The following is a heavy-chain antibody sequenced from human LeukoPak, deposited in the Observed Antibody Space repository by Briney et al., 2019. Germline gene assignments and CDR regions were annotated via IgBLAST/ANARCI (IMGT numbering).Heavy chain of an antibody. Sequence: ASVEVSCKASGYTFTSYGISWVRQAPGQGLEWMGWISAYNGNTNYAQKLQGRVTMTTDTSTSTAYMELRSLRSDDTAVYYCARDLTLGYYYDSSGYYSPYYYYYGMDVWGQGTTVTVSS. J-gene: IGHJ6*02. V-gene: IGHV1-18*01. CDR2: ISAYNGNT. CDR3: ARDLTLGYYYDSSGYYSPYYYYYGMDV. D-gene: IGHD3-22*01. CDR1: GYTFTSYG.